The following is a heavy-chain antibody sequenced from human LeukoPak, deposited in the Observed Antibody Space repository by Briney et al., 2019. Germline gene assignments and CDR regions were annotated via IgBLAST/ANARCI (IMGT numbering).Heavy chain of an antibody. CDR3: ARENKGTVHDSTAAFHY. CDR2: IYYSGST. J-gene: IGHJ4*02. CDR1: GGSISSSSYY. V-gene: IGHV4-39*07. D-gene: IGHD1-7*01. Sequence: SETLSLTCTVSGGSISSSSYYWGWIRQPPGKGLEWIGSIYYSGSTYYNPSLKSRVTISVDRSNNRFSLQLSSETAADTAVYYCARENKGTVHDSTAAFHYWGQGTLVTVSS.